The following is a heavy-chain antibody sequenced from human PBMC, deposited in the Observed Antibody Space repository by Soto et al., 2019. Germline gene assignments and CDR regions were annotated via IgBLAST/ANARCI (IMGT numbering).Heavy chain of an antibody. CDR3: ARVERGTATTVVDAFDI. CDR1: GGSVSSGRYY. Sequence: QVQLQQWGAGLLKPSETLSLTCAVYGGSVSSGRYYWSWIRQPPGMGLEWIGEMSHSGGTHFNPSLMRRDTISVDTSKNQFSLKMSSVTAADTALYYCARVERGTATTVVDAFDIWGPGTMVTVSS. D-gene: IGHD1-1*01. V-gene: IGHV4-34*01. J-gene: IGHJ3*02. CDR2: MSHSGGT.